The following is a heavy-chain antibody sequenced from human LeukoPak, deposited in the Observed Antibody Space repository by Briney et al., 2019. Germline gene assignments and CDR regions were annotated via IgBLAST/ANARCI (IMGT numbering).Heavy chain of an antibody. CDR1: GFTFNNFG. Sequence: PGGSLRLSCTAPGFTFNNFGMSWVRQAPGKGLEWVSTSTSGGSNTYQGDSVRGRFSVSRDSSKNTLYLQMNSLRAEDTAVYYCAKRSVTGGYYFDLWGRGTLVTVSS. CDR3: AKRSVTGGYYFDL. J-gene: IGHJ2*01. D-gene: IGHD1-26*01. CDR2: STSGGSNT. V-gene: IGHV3-23*01.